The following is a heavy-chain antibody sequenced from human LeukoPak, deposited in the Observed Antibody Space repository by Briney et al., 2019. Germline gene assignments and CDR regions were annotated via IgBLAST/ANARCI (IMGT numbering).Heavy chain of an antibody. CDR1: GYTFTSYD. J-gene: IGHJ4*02. D-gene: IGHD6-25*01. V-gene: IGHV1-8*01. CDR3: ARVYRLGIAASGY. CDR2: MNPNSGNT. Sequence: ASVKVSCKASGYTFTSYDINWVRQATGQGLEWMGWMNPNSGNTGYAQKFQGRVTMTRNNSISTAYMELSSLRSEDTAVYYCARVYRLGIAASGYWGQGTLVTVSS.